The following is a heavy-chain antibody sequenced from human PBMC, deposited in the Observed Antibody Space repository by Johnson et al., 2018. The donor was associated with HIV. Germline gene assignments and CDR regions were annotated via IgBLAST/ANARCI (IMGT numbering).Heavy chain of an antibody. V-gene: IGHV3-30*04. J-gene: IGHJ3*02. D-gene: IGHD3-3*01. CDR2: ISYDGGEK. CDR1: GFTFSSYA. CDR3: AREFTLDWLNPTI. Sequence: QVQLVESGGGVVQPGRSLRLSCAASGFTFSSYAMHRVRQAPGKGLEWVALISYDGGEKYYADSVKGRFTISRDNTKNTLYLQMNSLRPEDTAVYYCAREFTLDWLNPTIWGQGTMVTVSS.